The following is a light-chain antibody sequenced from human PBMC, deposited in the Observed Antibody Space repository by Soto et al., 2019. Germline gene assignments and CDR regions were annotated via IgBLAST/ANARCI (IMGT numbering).Light chain of an antibody. Sequence: QSVLTQPPSVSAAPGQKVTISCSGSSSNIANNYVSWYQQLPGTAPKLLIYDNNKRPSGIPDRFSDSKSGTSATLGITGLQTGDEADYYCGTWDSSLSAYVFGTGTKLTVL. J-gene: IGLJ1*01. V-gene: IGLV1-51*01. CDR1: SSNIANNY. CDR2: DNN. CDR3: GTWDSSLSAYV.